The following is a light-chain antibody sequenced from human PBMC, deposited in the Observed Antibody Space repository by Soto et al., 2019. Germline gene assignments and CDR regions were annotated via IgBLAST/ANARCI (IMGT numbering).Light chain of an antibody. CDR3: QQSYSSPPT. CDR1: QSISNH. V-gene: IGKV1-39*01. J-gene: IGKJ1*01. Sequence: DIQMTQSPSSLSAXVADRVIITCRASQSISNHLNWYQQKPGKAPKLLIFAASSLQSGVPSRFSGSRSGPDFTLTISSLQPEDFATYYCQQSYSSPPTFGQGTKVDIK. CDR2: AAS.